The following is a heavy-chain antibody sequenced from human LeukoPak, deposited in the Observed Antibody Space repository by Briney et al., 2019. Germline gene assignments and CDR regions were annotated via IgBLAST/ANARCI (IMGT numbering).Heavy chain of an antibody. D-gene: IGHD1-7*01. CDR3: ATAGGTEPVDY. V-gene: IGHV1-2*02. CDR1: GYTFTDYY. J-gene: IGHJ4*02. Sequence: ASVKVSCKASGYTFTDYYMRWVRQAPGQGLEWMGWINPNSGGTNYAQKFQGRATMTRDTSINTAYMELSRLRSDDTAVYYCATAGGTEPVDYWGQGTLVTVSS. CDR2: INPNSGGT.